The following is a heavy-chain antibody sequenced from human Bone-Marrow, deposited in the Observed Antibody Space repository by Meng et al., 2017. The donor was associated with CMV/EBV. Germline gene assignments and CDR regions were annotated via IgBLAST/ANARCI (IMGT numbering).Heavy chain of an antibody. J-gene: IGHJ4*02. CDR1: GFTFNDYY. V-gene: IGHV3-11*01. CDR3: ARGATGGYYFDY. CDR2: ISNSGTAI. D-gene: IGHD2-15*01. Sequence: GESLKISCAASGFTFNDYYMTWIRQAPGKGLEWVSYISNSGTAIYYADSVKGRFTISRDNAKNSLYLQMNSLRAEDTALYHCARGATGGYYFDYWGQGTLVT.